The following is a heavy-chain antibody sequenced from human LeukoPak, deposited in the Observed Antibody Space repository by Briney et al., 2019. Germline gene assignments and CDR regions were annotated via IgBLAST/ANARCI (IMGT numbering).Heavy chain of an antibody. J-gene: IGHJ6*03. V-gene: IGHV1-69*02. Sequence: SVKVSCKASGGTFISYTISWVRQAPGQGLDWMGRIIPILGLANYAQKFQGRVTITADKSTSTAYMELSSLRSEDTAVYYCARVSTYYYYYMDVWGKGTTVTVSS. D-gene: IGHD1-1*01. CDR3: ARVSTYYYYYMDV. CDR1: GGTFISYT. CDR2: IIPILGLA.